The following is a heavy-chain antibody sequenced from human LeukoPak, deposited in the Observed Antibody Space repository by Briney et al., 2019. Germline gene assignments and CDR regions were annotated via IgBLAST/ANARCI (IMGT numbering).Heavy chain of an antibody. D-gene: IGHD6-25*01. V-gene: IGHV3-30*18. CDR2: ISSDGRDK. J-gene: IGHJ4*02. CDR3: AKDLRRIAAYYFDY. Sequence: GRSLRLSCAASGFTFSSYAIHWVRQPPGKGLEWVAVISSDGRDKHHADSLKGRFTISRDNSKNTLYLQTNSLRPEDTAVYYCAKDLRRIAAYYFDYWGQGTLVTVSS. CDR1: GFTFSSYA.